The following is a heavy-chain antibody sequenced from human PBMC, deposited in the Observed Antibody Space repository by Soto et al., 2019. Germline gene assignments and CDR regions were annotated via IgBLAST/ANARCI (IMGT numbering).Heavy chain of an antibody. CDR3: AKRVYYGTGREDY. CDR2: ISGSGGST. J-gene: IGHJ4*02. Sequence: EVQLLESGGGLVQPGGSLRLSCAASGFTFSSHAMSWVRQAPGKGLEWVSAISGSGGSTYYADSVKGRFTISRDNSKNTLYLQMNSLRAEDTAVYYCAKRVYYGTGREDYWGQGTLVTVSS. V-gene: IGHV3-23*01. CDR1: GFTFSSHA. D-gene: IGHD3-10*01.